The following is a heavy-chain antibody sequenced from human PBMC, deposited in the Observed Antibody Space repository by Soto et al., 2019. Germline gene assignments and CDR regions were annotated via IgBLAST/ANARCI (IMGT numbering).Heavy chain of an antibody. Sequence: GWSLRLSCAASGVTFSTYDMHWVRQVKGKGLEWVSGIGVVGDTYYARSVRGRFTSSRENVRQSLYLQMNNLRAGDTAVYYCVRGSFCSGGNCYPVGAFDIWGQGTMVTVSS. V-gene: IGHV3-13*01. J-gene: IGHJ3*02. CDR1: GVTFSTYD. D-gene: IGHD2-15*01. CDR3: VRGSFCSGGNCYPVGAFDI. CDR2: IGVVGDT.